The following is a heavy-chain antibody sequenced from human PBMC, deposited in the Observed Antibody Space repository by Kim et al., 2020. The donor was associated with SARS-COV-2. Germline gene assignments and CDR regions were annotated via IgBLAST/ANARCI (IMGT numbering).Heavy chain of an antibody. V-gene: IGHV1-2*02. J-gene: IGHJ5*02. D-gene: IGHD4-17*01. CDR3: ARDWDWDYGDYVWFDP. Sequence: KFQGRVTMTRDTSISTAYMELSRLRSDDTAVYYCARDWDWDYGDYVWFDPWGQGTLVTVSS.